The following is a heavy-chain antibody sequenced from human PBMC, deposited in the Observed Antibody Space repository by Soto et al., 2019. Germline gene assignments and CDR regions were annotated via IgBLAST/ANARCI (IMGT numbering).Heavy chain of an antibody. Sequence: QVQLVQSGAEVKKPGSSVKVSCKASGGTFSSYAISWVRQAPGQGLEWMGGIIPIFGTTNYAQKFQGRVTITAAESTSTGDMGLSSLRSEDTAVYYCARVVTVVKSFHYWYFDLWGRGTLVTVSS. D-gene: IGHD2-15*01. CDR3: ARVVTVVKSFHYWYFDL. CDR1: GGTFSSYA. J-gene: IGHJ2*01. V-gene: IGHV1-69*12. CDR2: IIPIFGTT.